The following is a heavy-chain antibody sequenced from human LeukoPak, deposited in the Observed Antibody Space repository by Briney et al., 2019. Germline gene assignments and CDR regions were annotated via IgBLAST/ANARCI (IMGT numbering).Heavy chain of an antibody. V-gene: IGHV4-39*01. Sequence: PSETLSLTCTVSGDSTKSSSYYWGWIRQPPGKGLEWISTIYYSGSTYYNPCLRRGMTVSVDTSKNEFSLKLSSVPANDTAVYYCARHGKGQWPWYLDYWGPGTLVSVSS. CDR2: IYYSGST. J-gene: IGHJ4*02. CDR1: GDSTKSSSYY. CDR3: ARHGKGQWPWYLDY. D-gene: IGHD6-19*01.